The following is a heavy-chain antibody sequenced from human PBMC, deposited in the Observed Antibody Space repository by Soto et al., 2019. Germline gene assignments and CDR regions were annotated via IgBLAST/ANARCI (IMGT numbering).Heavy chain of an antibody. V-gene: IGHV3-9*01. CDR3: SKVFYYCDCDRRDLHSGPASRATDL. D-gene: IGHD3-10*01. CDR1: GFTFDDYA. J-gene: IGHJ2*01. Sequence: GGSLRLSCAASGFTFDDYAMHWVRQAPGKGLEWVSGISWNSGSIGYADSVKGRFTISRDNAKNSLYLQMNSQRAEHTALYDSSKVFYYCDCDRRDLHSGPASRATDL. CDR2: ISWNSGSI.